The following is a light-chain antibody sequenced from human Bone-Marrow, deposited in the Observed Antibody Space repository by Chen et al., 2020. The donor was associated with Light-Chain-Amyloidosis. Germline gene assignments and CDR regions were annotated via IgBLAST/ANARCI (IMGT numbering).Light chain of an antibody. Sequence: DIVMTQSPLSLPVTPGEPASISCRSNQSLLQSNGFNFLDWYLQRTGQSPHLLIYMGSIRASGVPDRFSGSGSDTDFTLQISRVEAEDVGIYYCMQLLQTPPTFGGGTKVEIK. CDR1: QSLLQSNGFNF. CDR3: MQLLQTPPT. J-gene: IGKJ4*01. V-gene: IGKV2-28*01. CDR2: MGS.